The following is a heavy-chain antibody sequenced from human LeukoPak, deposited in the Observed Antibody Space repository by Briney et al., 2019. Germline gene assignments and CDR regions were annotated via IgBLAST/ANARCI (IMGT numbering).Heavy chain of an antibody. CDR1: GFTFTDYC. J-gene: IGHJ4*02. Sequence: ASVKVSCKXSGFTFTDYCLHWVRQAPGQGLEWMGRIILNNGATNYAQKFQGRVTLTRDTSISTAYMELSRQTSDDTAVYYCATDGGNHNFDYWGQGTLVTVSS. D-gene: IGHD1-14*01. CDR2: IILNNGAT. V-gene: IGHV1-2*06. CDR3: ATDGGNHNFDY.